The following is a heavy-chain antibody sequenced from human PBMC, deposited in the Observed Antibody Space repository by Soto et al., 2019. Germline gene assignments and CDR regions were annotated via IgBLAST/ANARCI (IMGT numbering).Heavy chain of an antibody. V-gene: IGHV3-11*01. CDR1: GFTFSDYY. J-gene: IGHJ6*02. CDR2: ISSGGSTI. Sequence: QMPLVESGGDLVKPGGSLRLSCAASGFTFSDYYMSWIRQAPGKGLEWVSYISSGGSTIYYADSVKGRFTISRDNAXKPXYLEMNSLGAEDTAVYYCAGGEEWLQLYHYYGMDVWGQGTTVTVSS. D-gene: IGHD3-3*01. CDR3: AGGEEWLQLYHYYGMDV.